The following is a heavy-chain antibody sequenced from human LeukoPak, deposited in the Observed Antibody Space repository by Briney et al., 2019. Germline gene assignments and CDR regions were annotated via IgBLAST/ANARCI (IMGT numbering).Heavy chain of an antibody. V-gene: IGHV4-38-2*01. D-gene: IGHD5-18*01. J-gene: IGHJ4*02. Sequence: SETLSLTCAVSGYSISSGYYWGWIRRPPGKGLEWIGSIYHSGSTYYNPSLKSRVTISVDTSKNQFSLKLSSVTAADTAVYYCARHLNTDMVKAHFDYWGQGTLVTVSS. CDR1: GYSISSGYY. CDR2: IYHSGST. CDR3: ARHLNTDMVKAHFDY.